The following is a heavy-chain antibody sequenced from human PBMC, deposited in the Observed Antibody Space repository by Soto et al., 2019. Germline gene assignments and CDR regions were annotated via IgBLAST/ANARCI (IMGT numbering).Heavy chain of an antibody. CDR3: ARELVVGPAEYFQH. Sequence: GGSLRLSCAASGFTFGSYWMSWVRQAPGKGLEWVANINQEGSEKYYVDSVKGRFTISRDNAKNSLYLQMSSLGAEDTAVYYCARELVVGPAEYFQHWGQGTLVTVSS. D-gene: IGHD3-22*01. J-gene: IGHJ1*01. CDR1: GFTFGSYW. CDR2: INQEGSEK. V-gene: IGHV3-7*01.